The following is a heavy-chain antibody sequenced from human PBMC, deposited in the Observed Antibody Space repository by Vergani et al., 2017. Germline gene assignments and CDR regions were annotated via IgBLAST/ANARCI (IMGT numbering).Heavy chain of an antibody. CDR3: ARDHYDSSGYYY. J-gene: IGHJ4*02. D-gene: IGHD3-22*01. V-gene: IGHV1-69*08. CDR1: GGTFSSYT. Sequence: QVQLVQSGAEVKKPGSSVKVSCKASGGTFSSYTNSWVRQAPGQGLEWMGRIIPILGIANYAQKFQGRVTITADKSTSTAYMELSSLRSEDTAVYYCARDHYDSSGYYYWGQGTLVTVSS. CDR2: IIPILGIA.